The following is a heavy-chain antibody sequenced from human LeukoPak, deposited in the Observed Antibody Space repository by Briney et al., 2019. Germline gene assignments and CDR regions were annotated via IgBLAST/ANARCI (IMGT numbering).Heavy chain of an antibody. Sequence: GGSLRLSCAASGFTFSRHWMYWVRQAPGKGLEWVANIKQDGSAKPYVDSVKGRFTISRDNAKNSLYLQMNSLRAEDTAIYYCTRVGYIDEGIDYWGQGTLVTVSS. CDR2: IKQDGSAK. D-gene: IGHD5-24*01. J-gene: IGHJ4*02. V-gene: IGHV3-7*04. CDR1: GFTFSRHW. CDR3: TRVGYIDEGIDY.